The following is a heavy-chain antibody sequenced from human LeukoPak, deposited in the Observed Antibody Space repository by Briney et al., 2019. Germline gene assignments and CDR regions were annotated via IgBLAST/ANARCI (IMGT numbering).Heavy chain of an antibody. Sequence: PSETLSLTCTVSGGSISSYYWSWIRQPPGKGLEWIGYIYYSGSTNYNPSLKSRVTISVDTSKNQFSLRLSSVTAADTAVYYCAREHREAFDIWGQGTMVTVSS. CDR1: GGSISSYY. CDR3: AREHREAFDI. J-gene: IGHJ3*02. CDR2: IYYSGST. V-gene: IGHV4-59*01.